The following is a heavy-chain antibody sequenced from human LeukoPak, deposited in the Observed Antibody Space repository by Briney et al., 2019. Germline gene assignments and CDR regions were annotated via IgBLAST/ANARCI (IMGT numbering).Heavy chain of an antibody. Sequence: GGSLRLSCAASGFTISSYWMSWVRQAPGKGLEWVANIKEDGSQKYYVDSVRGRFTMSRDNAKNSLYLQMNSLRTEDTAVYYCARGEYYYDGGYWGQGTLVTVSS. CDR2: IKEDGSQK. D-gene: IGHD3-22*01. V-gene: IGHV3-7*03. CDR1: GFTISSYW. J-gene: IGHJ4*02. CDR3: ARGEYYYDGGY.